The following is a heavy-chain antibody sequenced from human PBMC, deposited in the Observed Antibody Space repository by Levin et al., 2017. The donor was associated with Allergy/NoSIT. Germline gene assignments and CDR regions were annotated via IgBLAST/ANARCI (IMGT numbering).Heavy chain of an antibody. D-gene: IGHD2-15*01. CDR2: ISDSGSTT. V-gene: IGHV3-23*01. CDR3: ARGSYCTAGTCYSRLGY. Sequence: GESLKISCAGSGFTLSDSATTWVRQAPGEGLVWVSGISDSGSTTYYAESVKGRFTISRDISTNTVFLQMNSLSAEDTALYYCARGSYCTAGTCYSRLGYWGQGTLVTVSS. J-gene: IGHJ4*02. CDR1: GFTLSDSA.